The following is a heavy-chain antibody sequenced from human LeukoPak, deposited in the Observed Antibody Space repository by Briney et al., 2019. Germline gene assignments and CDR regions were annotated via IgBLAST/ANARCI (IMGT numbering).Heavy chain of an antibody. CDR1: GGTFSSYA. CDR3: ARLGIYSNYASTSPPHPRVRFDP. CDR2: IIPIFGTA. V-gene: IGHV1-69*13. Sequence: GASVKVSCKASGGTFSSYAISSVRQDPGQGLEWMGGIIPIFGTANYAQKFQGRVTITADESTSTAYMELSRLRSEDTAVYYCARLGIYSNYASTSPPHPRVRFDPWGQGTLVTVSS. J-gene: IGHJ5*02. D-gene: IGHD4-11*01.